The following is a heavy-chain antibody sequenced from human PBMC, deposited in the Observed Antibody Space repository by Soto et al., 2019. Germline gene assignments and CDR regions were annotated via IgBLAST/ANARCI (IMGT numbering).Heavy chain of an antibody. J-gene: IGHJ5*02. D-gene: IGHD3-22*01. CDR1: VCCSISGYY. CDR2: IYHCGST. Sequence: SSSXSLTGSFGVCCSISGYYFFCLRQPPGKGLGCIGSIYHCGSTYYNPSLNSRVTLSIYMTNNHVSLILNSVTAADTAVYYCARLGPPVPYYYDSSPYTFEHCLDTWGQRPLVNVYS. CDR3: ARLGPPVPYYYDSSPYTFEHCLDT. V-gene: IGHV4-38-2*01.